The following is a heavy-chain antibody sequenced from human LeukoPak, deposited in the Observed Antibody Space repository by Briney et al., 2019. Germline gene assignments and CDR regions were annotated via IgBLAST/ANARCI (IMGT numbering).Heavy chain of an antibody. V-gene: IGHV3-7*01. CDR3: ARDILRGVVVVAATSDF. D-gene: IGHD2-15*01. CDR2: IKEDGSKK. Sequence: GSLRLSCAASGFTFSNYWMSWVRQAPGKGLEWVAHIKEDGSKKYYVDSVKGRFTISRDNAKSSLYLQMNSLRAEDTAVYYCARDILRGVVVVAATSDFWGQGTLVTVSS. CDR1: GFTFSNYW. J-gene: IGHJ4*02.